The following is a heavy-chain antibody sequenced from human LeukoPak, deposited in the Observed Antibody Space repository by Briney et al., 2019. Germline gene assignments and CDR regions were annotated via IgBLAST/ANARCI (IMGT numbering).Heavy chain of an antibody. D-gene: IGHD4-23*01. J-gene: IGHJ6*03. CDR1: GGSISSGGYY. Sequence: SETLSLTCTVSGGSISSGGYYWSWIRQPPGKGLEWIGYIYHSGSTYYNPSLKSRVTISVDRSKNQFSLKLSSVTAADTAVYYCARAVRYYMDVWGKGTTVTVSS. V-gene: IGHV4-30-2*01. CDR3: ARAVRYYMDV. CDR2: IYHSGST.